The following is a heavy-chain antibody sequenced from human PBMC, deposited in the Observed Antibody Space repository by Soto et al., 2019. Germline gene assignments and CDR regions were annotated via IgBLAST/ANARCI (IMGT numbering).Heavy chain of an antibody. CDR3: ARAVAGFDY. CDR1: GFTFSSYG. CDR2: ISYDGSNK. Sequence: PGGSLRLSCAASGFTFSSYGMHWVRQAPGKGLEWVAVISYDGSNKYYADSVKGRFTISRDNSKNTVYLQMNSLRAEGTAVYYCARAVAGFDYWGQGTLVTAPQ. V-gene: IGHV3-30*03. D-gene: IGHD6-19*01. J-gene: IGHJ4*02.